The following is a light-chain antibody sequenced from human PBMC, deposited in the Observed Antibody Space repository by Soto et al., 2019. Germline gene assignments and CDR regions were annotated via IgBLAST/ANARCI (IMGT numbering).Light chain of an antibody. CDR1: QGISSY. J-gene: IGKJ1*01. CDR3: QQLTSYPRT. Sequence: DIQLTQSPSFLSASVGDRVTLTCRASQGISSYLAWYQQKPGKAPKLLIYNASTLQSGVPSRFSGSGSGTEFTLTISSLQPEDFATYYCQQLTSYPRTFGQGTKVEI. V-gene: IGKV1-9*01. CDR2: NAS.